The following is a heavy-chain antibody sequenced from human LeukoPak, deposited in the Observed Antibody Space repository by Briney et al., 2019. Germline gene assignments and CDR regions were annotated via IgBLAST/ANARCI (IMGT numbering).Heavy chain of an antibody. CDR1: GFTFSSYS. CDR3: ARDNRDYGDYVTAFDY. J-gene: IGHJ4*02. D-gene: IGHD4-17*01. Sequence: GGSLRLSCAASGFTFSSYSMNWVRQASGKGLEWVSSISSSSSYIYYADSVKGRFTISRDNAKNSLYLQMNSLRAEDTAVYYCARDNRDYGDYVTAFDYWGQGTLVTVSS. CDR2: ISSSSSYI. V-gene: IGHV3-21*01.